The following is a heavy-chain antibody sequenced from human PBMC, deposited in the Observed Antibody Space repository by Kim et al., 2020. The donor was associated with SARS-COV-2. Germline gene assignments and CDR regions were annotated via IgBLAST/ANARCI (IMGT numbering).Heavy chain of an antibody. Sequence: GGSLRLSCAASGFTFNTYGMHWVRQAPGKGLEWVAVISYDGSNKYYADSVKGRFPISRDNSKNTLYLQMNSLRIEDTAVYYCAKSFSGSYFGYDYWGQGTLVTDSS. J-gene: IGHJ4*02. D-gene: IGHD1-26*01. CDR2: ISYDGSNK. CDR3: AKSFSGSYFGYDY. CDR1: GFTFNTYG. V-gene: IGHV3-30*18.